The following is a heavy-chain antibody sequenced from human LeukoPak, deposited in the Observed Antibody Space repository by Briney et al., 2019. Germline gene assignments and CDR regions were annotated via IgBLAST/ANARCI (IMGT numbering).Heavy chain of an antibody. V-gene: IGHV1-2*02. CDR3: AREPYYGSGSYYTY. Sequence: ASVKVSCKASGYTSTGYYMHWVRQAPGQGLEWMGWINPNSGGTNYAQKFQGRVTMTRDTSISTAYMELSRLRSDDTAVYYCAREPYYGSGSYYTYWGQGTLVTVSS. CDR1: GYTSTGYY. J-gene: IGHJ4*02. CDR2: INPNSGGT. D-gene: IGHD3-10*01.